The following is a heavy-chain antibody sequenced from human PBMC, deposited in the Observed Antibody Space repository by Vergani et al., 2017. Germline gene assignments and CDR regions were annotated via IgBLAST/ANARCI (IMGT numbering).Heavy chain of an antibody. CDR3: ARGPYILTGYGWFDP. Sequence: QLFPSGAEVKKPGASVTVSCKASGYTFPGYYIPLVRQAPGQGLEWMGWINPNSGGTNYAQKFQGRVTMTRATSIRTAYMELSRLRSDDTAVYYCARGPYILTGYGWFDPWGQGTLVTVSS. V-gene: IGHV1-2*02. D-gene: IGHD3-9*01. J-gene: IGHJ5*02. CDR2: INPNSGGT. CDR1: GYTFPGYY.